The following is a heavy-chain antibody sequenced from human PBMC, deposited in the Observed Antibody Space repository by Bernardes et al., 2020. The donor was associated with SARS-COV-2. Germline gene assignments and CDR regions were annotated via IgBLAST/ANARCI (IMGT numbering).Heavy chain of an antibody. Sequence: GGSLRLSCEASGVTFGGHWMRWIRQAPGMGLEWVANIHPDGSETYYVDSVKGRFTISRDNTKNSLYLQMNSLRVEDTAVYYCLRDEDYWGQGTLVTVSS. J-gene: IGHJ4*02. CDR1: GVTFGGHW. V-gene: IGHV3-7*03. CDR3: LRDEDY. CDR2: IHPDGSET.